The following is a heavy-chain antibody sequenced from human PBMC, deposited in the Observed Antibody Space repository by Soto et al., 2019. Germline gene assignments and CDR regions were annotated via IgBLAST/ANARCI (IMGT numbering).Heavy chain of an antibody. Sequence: VQLLESGGGLVQPGGSLRLSCAGSGFTFSSYGMHWVRQAPGKGLEWVAVISYDGSNKYYADSVKGRFTISRDNSKNTLYLQMNSLRAEDTAVYYCAKDYGGNSWVNWFDPWGQGTLVTVSS. V-gene: IGHV3-30*18. CDR3: AKDYGGNSWVNWFDP. D-gene: IGHD4-17*01. J-gene: IGHJ5*02. CDR1: GFTFSSYG. CDR2: ISYDGSNK.